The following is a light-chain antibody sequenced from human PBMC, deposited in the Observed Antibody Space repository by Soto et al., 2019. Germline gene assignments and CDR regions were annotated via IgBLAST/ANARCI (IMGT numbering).Light chain of an antibody. V-gene: IGKV3-15*01. Sequence: EIVMTXSPXTLSVXXXXXXTLSCRASQSVSSNLAWYQQKPGQAPRLLIYGASTRATGIPARFSGSGSGTEFTPTISSLQSEYFGVYYCQQYNNWPWTFGQATKVEIQ. CDR3: QQYNNWPWT. CDR2: GAS. CDR1: QSVSSN. J-gene: IGKJ1*01.